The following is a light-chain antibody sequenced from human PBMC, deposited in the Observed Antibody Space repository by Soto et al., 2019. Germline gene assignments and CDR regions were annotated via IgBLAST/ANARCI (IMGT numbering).Light chain of an antibody. J-gene: IGLJ2*01. CDR1: SSDVGAYNC. Sequence: QSALTQPRSVSGSPGQSVTISCTGTSSDVGAYNCDSWYQQHPGKAPKLMIYDVSKRPSGVPDRFSGSKSGNTASLTISGLQAEDEADYYCCSYAGSYTHVVFGGGTKLTVL. CDR2: DVS. CDR3: CSYAGSYTHVV. V-gene: IGLV2-11*01.